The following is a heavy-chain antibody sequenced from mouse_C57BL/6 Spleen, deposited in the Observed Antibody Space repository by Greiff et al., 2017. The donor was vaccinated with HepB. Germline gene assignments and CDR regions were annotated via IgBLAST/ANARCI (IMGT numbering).Heavy chain of an antibody. J-gene: IGHJ4*01. Sequence: VQLQQPGAELVRPGSSVKLSCKASGYTFTSYWMDWVKQRPGQGLEWIGNIYPSDSETHYNQKFKDKATLTVDKSSSTAYMQLSSLTSEDSAVYYCARNWAHYAMDYWGQGTSVTVSS. D-gene: IGHD4-1*01. CDR3: ARNWAHYAMDY. V-gene: IGHV1-61*01. CDR1: GYTFTSYW. CDR2: IYPSDSET.